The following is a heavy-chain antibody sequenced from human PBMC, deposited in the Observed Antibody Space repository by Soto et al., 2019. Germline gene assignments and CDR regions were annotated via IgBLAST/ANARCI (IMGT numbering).Heavy chain of an antibody. CDR2: INHGGST. CDR1: GESFIGYY. D-gene: IGHD5-12*01. Sequence: QVHLQQWGAGLLKPSETLSLTCAVYGESFIGYYWTWIRQSPGKGLEWIGEINHGGSTNYNPSLKSRVTISIDTSKNQFSLKLTSVTAADTSLYYCARTDIVTTNWFDHWGQGTLVTVSS. V-gene: IGHV4-34*01. J-gene: IGHJ5*02. CDR3: ARTDIVTTNWFDH.